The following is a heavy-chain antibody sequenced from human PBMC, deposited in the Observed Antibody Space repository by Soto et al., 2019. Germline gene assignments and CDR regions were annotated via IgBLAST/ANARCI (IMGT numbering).Heavy chain of an antibody. CDR3: AGGGSSWSAEYYQH. CDR1: GYTFTNYG. Sequence: QVQLVQSGAEVKKPGASVKVSCKASGYTFTNYGINWVRQAPGQGPEWMGWISGYNGETKYAQSLHGRVTMTTDTSTSTAYIELRSLRSDDTAVYYCAGGGSSWSAEYYQHWGQGTLVIVSS. CDR2: ISGYNGET. D-gene: IGHD6-13*01. V-gene: IGHV1-18*01. J-gene: IGHJ1*01.